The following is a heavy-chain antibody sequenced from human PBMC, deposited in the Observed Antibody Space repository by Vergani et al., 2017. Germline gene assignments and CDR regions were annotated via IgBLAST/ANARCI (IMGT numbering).Heavy chain of an antibody. J-gene: IGHJ3*02. D-gene: IGHD6-13*01. CDR3: ARSVVAAARYAFDI. CDR2: IYTSGST. Sequence: QVQLQESGPGLVKPSQTLSLTCTVSGGSISSGSYYWSWIRQPAGKGVEWIGRIYTSGSTNYNPSLKSRVTISVDTSKNQFSLKLSSVTAADTAVYYCARSVVAAARYAFDIWGQGTMVTVSS. V-gene: IGHV4-61*02. CDR1: GGSISSGSYY.